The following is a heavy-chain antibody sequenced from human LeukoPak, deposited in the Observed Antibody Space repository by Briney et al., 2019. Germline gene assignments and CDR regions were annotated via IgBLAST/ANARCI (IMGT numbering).Heavy chain of an antibody. Sequence: LGESLKISCKGSGYSFTSYWIGGVGQMPGKGLEWMGIIYPGDSDTRYSPSFQGQVTISADKSISTAYLQWSSLKASDTAMYYCARRGAPHYYYYGMDVWGKGTTVTVSS. V-gene: IGHV5-51*01. J-gene: IGHJ6*04. CDR3: ARRGAPHYYYYGMDV. CDR1: GYSFTSYW. D-gene: IGHD3-16*01. CDR2: IYPGDSDT.